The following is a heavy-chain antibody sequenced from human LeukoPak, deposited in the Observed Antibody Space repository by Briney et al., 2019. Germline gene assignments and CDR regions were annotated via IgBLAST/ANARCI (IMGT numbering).Heavy chain of an antibody. CDR2: NYTSGST. Sequence: PSETLSPTRPVAGASISSDYGGWVRQPAGKGRGWIGRNYTSGSTNDNPSLKSRVTMSVDTSKNQFSLKLSSVTAADTAVYYCARDSEPWLVLGSGLNYWGQGTLVTVSS. J-gene: IGHJ4*02. D-gene: IGHD6-19*01. CDR1: GASISSDY. V-gene: IGHV4-4*07. CDR3: ARDSEPWLVLGSGLNY.